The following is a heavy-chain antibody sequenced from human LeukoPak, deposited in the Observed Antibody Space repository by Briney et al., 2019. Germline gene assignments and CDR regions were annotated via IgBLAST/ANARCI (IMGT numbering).Heavy chain of an antibody. D-gene: IGHD5-18*01. Sequence: GESLKISCKGSGYSFTSYWIAWVRQVPGKGLEWMGIIYPGDFDTRYSPSFQGQVTISADKSISTAYLQWSSLKASDTAMYYCARGHRAYTSMSANWFDPWGQGTLVTVSS. CDR3: ARGHRAYTSMSANWFDP. CDR1: GYSFTSYW. J-gene: IGHJ5*02. V-gene: IGHV5-51*01. CDR2: IYPGDFDT.